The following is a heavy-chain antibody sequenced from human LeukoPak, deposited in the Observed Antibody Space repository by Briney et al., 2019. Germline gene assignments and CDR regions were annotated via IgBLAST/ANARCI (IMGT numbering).Heavy chain of an antibody. V-gene: IGHV3-30*18. Sequence: PGGSLRLSCAASGFTFSSYGMHWVRQAPGKGLEWVAVISYDGSNKYYVDSVKGRFTISRDSSKNTLYLQMNSLRAEDTAVYYCAKDPYSYGYSFDYWGQGTLVTVSS. CDR2: ISYDGSNK. CDR3: AKDPYSYGYSFDY. CDR1: GFTFSSYG. D-gene: IGHD5-18*01. J-gene: IGHJ4*02.